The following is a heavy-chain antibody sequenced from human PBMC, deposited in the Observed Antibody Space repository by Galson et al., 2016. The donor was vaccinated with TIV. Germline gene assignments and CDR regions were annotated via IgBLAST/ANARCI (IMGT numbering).Heavy chain of an antibody. CDR1: GGSVSSGTYH. CDR2: FSASGNT. CDR3: ARARSGWFDS. J-gene: IGHJ5*01. Sequence: TLSLTCTVSGGSVSSGTYHWSWIRQPAGKGLEWVGRFSASGNTNYSPSLKSRVTILVDTSKNQFSPKLSSVTAADTAVYYCARARSGWFDSWGQGTLVTVSS. V-gene: IGHV4-61*02. D-gene: IGHD6-19*01.